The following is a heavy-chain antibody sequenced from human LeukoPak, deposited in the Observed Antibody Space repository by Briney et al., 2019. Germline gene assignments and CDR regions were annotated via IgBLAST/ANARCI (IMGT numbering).Heavy chain of an antibody. CDR1: GGSFSSYY. V-gene: IGHV4-34*01. J-gene: IGHJ6*02. CDR2: INHSGST. Sequence: ASETLSLTCAVSGGSFSSYYWSWIRQPPGKGLEWIGEINHSGSTNYNPSLKSRVTISVDTSRNQFSLKLSSVTAADTAVYYCARGPAGYQLLYVFHCYYGMDVWGQGTTVTVSS. CDR3: ARGPAGYQLLYVFHCYYGMDV. D-gene: IGHD2-2*02.